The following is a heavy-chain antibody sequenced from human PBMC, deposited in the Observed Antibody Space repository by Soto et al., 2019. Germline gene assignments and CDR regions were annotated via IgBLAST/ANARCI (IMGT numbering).Heavy chain of an antibody. Sequence: QLQLQESGSRLVKPSQTLSLTCAVSGGSISSGGYSWSWIRQPPGKGLEWIGYIYHSGSTYYNPSIKSRVTISVDRSKNQFSLKLSSVTAADTAVYYCARGQVVAAQHWGQGTLVTVSS. CDR2: IYHSGST. V-gene: IGHV4-30-2*01. D-gene: IGHD2-15*01. CDR3: ARGQVVAAQH. J-gene: IGHJ4*02. CDR1: GGSISSGGYS.